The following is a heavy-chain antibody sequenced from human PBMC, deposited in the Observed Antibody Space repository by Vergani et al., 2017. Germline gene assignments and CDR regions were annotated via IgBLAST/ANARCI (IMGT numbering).Heavy chain of an antibody. CDR1: GGSISSGGYY. D-gene: IGHD6-13*01. V-gene: IGHV4-31*03. J-gene: IGHJ6*03. CDR2: IYSSGST. Sequence: QVQLQESGPGLVKPSQTLSLTCTVSGGSISSGGYYWSWIRQHPGKGLEWIGYIYSSGSTYYNPSLKSRVTISVDTSKNQFSLKLSSVTAADTAVYYCARAQIAAAASWGGSMDVWGKGTTVTVSS. CDR3: ARAQIAAAASWGGSMDV.